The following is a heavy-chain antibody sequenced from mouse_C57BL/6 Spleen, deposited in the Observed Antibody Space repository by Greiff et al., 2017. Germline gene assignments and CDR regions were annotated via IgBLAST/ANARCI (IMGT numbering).Heavy chain of an antibody. CDR1: GFNIKNTY. Sequence: EVMLVESVAELVRPGASVKLSCTASGFNIKNTYMHWVKQRPEQGLEWIGRIDPANGNTKYAPKFQGKATITADTSSNTAYLQLSSLTSEDTAIYYCALYYYGSSYEMDYWGQGTSVTVSS. CDR2: IDPANGNT. CDR3: ALYYYGSSYEMDY. J-gene: IGHJ4*01. D-gene: IGHD1-1*01. V-gene: IGHV14-3*01.